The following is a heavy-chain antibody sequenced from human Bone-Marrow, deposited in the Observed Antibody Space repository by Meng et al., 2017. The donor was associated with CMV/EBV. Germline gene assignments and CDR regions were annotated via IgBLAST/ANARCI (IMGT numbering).Heavy chain of an antibody. V-gene: IGHV4-59*01. J-gene: IGHJ6*02. CDR2: IYYSGST. D-gene: IGHD3-3*01. CDR1: GGSISSYY. Sequence: SETLSLTCPVSGGSISSYYWSWIRQPPGKGLEWIGYIYYSGSTNYNPSLKSRVTISVDTSKNQFSLKLSSVTAADTAVYYCARGAYDFGSGYRYYGMDVWGQGTTVTVSS. CDR3: ARGAYDFGSGYRYYGMDV.